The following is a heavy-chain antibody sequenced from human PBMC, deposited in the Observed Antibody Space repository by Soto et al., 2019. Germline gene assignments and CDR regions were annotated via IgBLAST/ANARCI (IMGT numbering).Heavy chain of an antibody. Sequence: PGESLKISCKGSAYTFTSYWISWVRQMPGKGLEWMGRIEPSDSYTNYSPSLQGHVTISVDKSVSTAYLHWGSLKASDTAMYCCARWGDDDSWFDLWGQGTLVTVSS. D-gene: IGHD3-22*01. V-gene: IGHV5-10-1*01. CDR2: IEPSDSYT. CDR3: ARWGDDDSWFDL. J-gene: IGHJ5*02. CDR1: AYTFTSYW.